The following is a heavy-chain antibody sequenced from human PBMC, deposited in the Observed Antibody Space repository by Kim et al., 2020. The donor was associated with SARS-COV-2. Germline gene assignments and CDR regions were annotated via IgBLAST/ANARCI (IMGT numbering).Heavy chain of an antibody. J-gene: IGHJ6*02. CDR3: ARDGGSSSWYYYYGMDV. CDR1: GFTFSSYS. CDR2: ISSSSSYI. Sequence: GGSLRLSCAASGFTFSSYSMNWVLQAPGKGLEWVSSISSSSSYIYYADSVKGRFTISRDNAKNSLYLQMNSLRAEDTAVYYCARDGGSSSWYYYYGMDVWGQGTTVTVSS. D-gene: IGHD6-13*01. V-gene: IGHV3-21*01.